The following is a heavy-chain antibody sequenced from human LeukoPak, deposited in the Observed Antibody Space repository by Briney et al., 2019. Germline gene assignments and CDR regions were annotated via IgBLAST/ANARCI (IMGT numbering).Heavy chain of an antibody. CDR2: IYYSGST. J-gene: IGHJ6*03. CDR3: ARISITMVRGVPSRYMDV. D-gene: IGHD3-10*01. Sequence: NPSETLSLTCTVSGGSISSSSYYWGWIRQPPGKGLEWIGSIYYSGSTYYNPSLKSRVTISVDTSKNQFSLKLSSVTAADTAVYYCARISITMVRGVPSRYMDVWGKGTTVTVSS. V-gene: IGHV4-39*01. CDR1: GGSISSSSYY.